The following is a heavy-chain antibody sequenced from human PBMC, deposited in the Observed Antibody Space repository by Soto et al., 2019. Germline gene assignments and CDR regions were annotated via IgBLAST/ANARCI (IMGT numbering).Heavy chain of an antibody. CDR1: GGSMSGYY. CDR3: ARSIAVPSSHIDH. J-gene: IGHJ4*02. D-gene: IGHD6-6*01. V-gene: IGHV4-59*01. Sequence: SETLSLTCRVSGGSMSGYYWSWIRQAPGKGLEWIGYVYYTGSTSYNPSLQSRVTISVNTSNKQFSLSLRLVTAADTAVYFCARSIAVPSSHIDHWGQGIRVTVSS. CDR2: VYYTGST.